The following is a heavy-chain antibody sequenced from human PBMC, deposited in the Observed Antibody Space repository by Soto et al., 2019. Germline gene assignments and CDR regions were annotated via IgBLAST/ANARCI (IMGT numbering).Heavy chain of an antibody. D-gene: IGHD1-20*01. V-gene: IGHV3-11*01. CDR2: ISSSGATT. CDR3: AGGIVLYTQDAFDI. CDR1: GFTFTEYY. J-gene: IGHJ3*02. Sequence: QVQLVESGGGLVKPGGSLRVSCAPSGFTFTEYYMSWIRQAPGKGLEWIAYISSSGATTYYADSVKGRFTISRDNTKNSLYLQMNSLTAEDTAVYYCAGGIVLYTQDAFDIWGQGTMVTVSS.